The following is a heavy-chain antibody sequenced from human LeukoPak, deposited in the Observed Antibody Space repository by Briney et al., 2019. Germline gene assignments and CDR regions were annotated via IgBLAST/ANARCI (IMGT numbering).Heavy chain of an antibody. V-gene: IGHV4-34*01. CDR1: GGSFSGYY. CDR2: INHSGST. J-gene: IGHJ2*01. D-gene: IGHD6-19*01. CDR3: ARGAAVAALYWYFDL. Sequence: SETLSLTCAVYGGSFSGYYWSWIRQPPGKGLEWIGEINHSGSTNYNPSLKSRVTISVDTSKNQFSLKRSSVTAADTAVYYCARGAAVAALYWYFDLWGRGTLVTVSS.